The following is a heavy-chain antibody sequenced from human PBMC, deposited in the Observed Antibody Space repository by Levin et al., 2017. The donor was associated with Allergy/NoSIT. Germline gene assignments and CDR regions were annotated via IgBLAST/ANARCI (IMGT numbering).Heavy chain of an antibody. D-gene: IGHD3-10*01. CDR3: ARSLGSGSYYGPPSDAFDI. V-gene: IGHV4-59*01. CDR1: GGSISSYY. J-gene: IGHJ3*02. Sequence: GSLRLSCTVSGGSISSYYWSWIRQPPGKGLEWIGYIYYSGSTNYNPSLKSRVTISVDTSKNQFSLKLSSVTAADTAVYYCARSLGSGSYYGPPSDAFDIWGQGTMVTVSS. CDR2: IYYSGST.